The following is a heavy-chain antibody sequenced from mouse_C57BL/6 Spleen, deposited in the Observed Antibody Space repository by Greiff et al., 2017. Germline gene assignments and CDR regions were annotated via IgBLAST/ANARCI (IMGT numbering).Heavy chain of an antibody. CDR2: IWTGGGT. Sequence: VQLVESGPGLVVPSQSLSITCTVSGFSLTSYAISWVRQPPGKGLEWLGVIWTGGGTNYNSALKSRLSISKDNSKSQVFLKMNSLQTDDTARYYCARNYDGYYYAMDYWGQGTSVTVSS. CDR3: ARNYDGYYYAMDY. J-gene: IGHJ4*01. V-gene: IGHV2-9-1*01. CDR1: GFSLTSYA. D-gene: IGHD2-3*01.